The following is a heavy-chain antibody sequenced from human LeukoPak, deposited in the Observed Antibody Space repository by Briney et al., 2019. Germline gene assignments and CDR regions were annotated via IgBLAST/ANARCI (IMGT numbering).Heavy chain of an antibody. CDR3: ARDPTRRFDL. V-gene: IGHV3-7*01. Sequence: GSLRPSCATSGFTFSSYWMTWVRQAPGKGLEWVASIVEDGSETYYLDSVKGRFTFSRDNAKNSLYLQMNSLRGEDTAVYYCARDPTRRFDLWGQGTLVTVSS. CDR1: GFTFSSYW. J-gene: IGHJ4*02. CDR2: IVEDGSET.